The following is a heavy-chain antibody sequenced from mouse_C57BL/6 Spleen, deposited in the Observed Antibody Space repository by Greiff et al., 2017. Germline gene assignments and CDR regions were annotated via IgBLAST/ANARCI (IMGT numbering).Heavy chain of an antibody. Sequence: QVQLQQPGAELVRPGSSVKLSCKASGYTFTSYWMDWVKQRPGQGLEWIGNIYPSDSETHYNQKFKDKATLTVDKSSSTAYMQLSSLTSEDSAVYYCARDITTVVATDARDYWGQGTSVTVSA. D-gene: IGHD1-1*01. CDR2: IYPSDSET. V-gene: IGHV1-61*01. CDR1: GYTFTSYW. CDR3: ARDITTVVATDARDY. J-gene: IGHJ4*01.